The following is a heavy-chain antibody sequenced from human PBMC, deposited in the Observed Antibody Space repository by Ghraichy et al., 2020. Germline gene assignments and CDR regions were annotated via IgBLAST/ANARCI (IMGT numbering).Heavy chain of an antibody. CDR1: GYTFSSYW. J-gene: IGHJ4*02. V-gene: IGHV3-74*01. CDR3: ARDGGGRPFDY. D-gene: IGHD3-16*01. Sequence: GESLNISCAASGYTFSSYWMHWVRQVPGKGLVWVSRIHTDGSITDYAESVKGRFTIARDNAKNTLFLQLDSLRAEDTALYYCARDGGGRPFDYWGRGTLVTVSS. CDR2: IHTDGSIT.